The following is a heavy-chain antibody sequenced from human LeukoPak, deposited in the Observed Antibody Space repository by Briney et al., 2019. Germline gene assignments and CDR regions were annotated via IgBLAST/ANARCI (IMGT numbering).Heavy chain of an antibody. CDR1: GGSSSGYY. J-gene: IGHJ4*02. D-gene: IGHD2-15*01. Sequence: KPSETLSLTCAVYGGSSSGYYWSWIRQPPGKGLEWIGEINHSGSTNYNPSLKSRVTISVDTSKNQFSLKLSSVTAAETAVYYCARGHPVVAATHWDYWGQGTLVTVSS. CDR3: ARGHPVVAATHWDY. V-gene: IGHV4-34*01. CDR2: INHSGST.